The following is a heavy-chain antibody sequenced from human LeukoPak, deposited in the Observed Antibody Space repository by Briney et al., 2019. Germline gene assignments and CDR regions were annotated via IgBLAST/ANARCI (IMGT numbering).Heavy chain of an antibody. J-gene: IGHJ3*02. CDR1: GYTFTSYG. D-gene: IGHD3-22*01. V-gene: IGHV1-18*01. CDR3: ASGVQYYYDSSGSLDAFDI. Sequence: ASVKVPCKASGYTFTSYGISWVRQAPGQGLEWMGWISAYNGNTNYAQKLQGRVTMTTDTSTSTAYMELRSLRSDDTAVYYCASGVQYYYDSSGSLDAFDIWGQGTMVTVSS. CDR2: ISAYNGNT.